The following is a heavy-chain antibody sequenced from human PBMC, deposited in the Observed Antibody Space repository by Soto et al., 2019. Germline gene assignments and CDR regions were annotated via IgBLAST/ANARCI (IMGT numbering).Heavy chain of an antibody. CDR3: ANLYGGNYYYYYGMDV. CDR2: FDPEDGET. V-gene: IGHV1-24*01. J-gene: IGHJ6*02. D-gene: IGHD2-15*01. CDR1: GYTLTELS. Sequence: ASVKVSCKVSGYTLTELSMHWVRQAPGKGLEWMGGFDPEDGETIYAQKFQGRVTMTEDTSTDTAYMELSSLRSEDTAVYYCANLYGGNYYYYYGMDVCGQGTTVTSP.